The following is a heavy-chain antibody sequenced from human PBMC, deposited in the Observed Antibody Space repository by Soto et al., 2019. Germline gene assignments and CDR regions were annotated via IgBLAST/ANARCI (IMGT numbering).Heavy chain of an antibody. Sequence: EVQLVESGGGLVQPGGSLRLSCAASGFTFTTYWMSWVRQAPGKGLEWVANIRQDGSEKYYVDSVKGRFTISRDNAKNSRYLQMNSLRAEDTALYYCARVYPGSGWPYHYYGMDVWGQGTTVTVSS. J-gene: IGHJ6*02. V-gene: IGHV3-7*01. CDR3: ARVYPGSGWPYHYYGMDV. D-gene: IGHD6-19*01. CDR2: IRQDGSEK. CDR1: GFTFTTYW.